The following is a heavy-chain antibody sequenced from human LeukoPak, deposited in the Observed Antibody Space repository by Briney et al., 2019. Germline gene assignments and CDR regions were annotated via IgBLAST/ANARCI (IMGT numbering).Heavy chain of an antibody. Sequence: SETLSLTCSVSGGSISSYYWSWIRQPPGKGLEWIGYIYYSGSTNYNPSLKSRVTISVDTSKNQFSLKLSSVTAADTAVYYCARHGSGSYYYYYYMDVWGKGTTVTISS. CDR2: IYYSGST. CDR3: ARHGSGSYYYYYYMDV. J-gene: IGHJ6*03. CDR1: GGSISSYY. D-gene: IGHD1-26*01. V-gene: IGHV4-59*01.